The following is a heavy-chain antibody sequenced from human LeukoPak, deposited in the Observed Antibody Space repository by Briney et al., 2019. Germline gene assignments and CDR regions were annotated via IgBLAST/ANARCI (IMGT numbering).Heavy chain of an antibody. CDR3: AKVKKVPAAAALDY. CDR2: ISGSGGST. V-gene: IGHV3-23*01. Sequence: PGGSLRLSCAASGFTFSDYYMSWIRQAPGKGLEWVSAISGSGGSTYYADSVKGRFTISRDNSKNTLYLQMNSLRAEDTAVYYCAKVKKVPAAAALDYWGQGTLVTVSS. CDR1: GFTFSDYY. D-gene: IGHD6-13*01. J-gene: IGHJ4*02.